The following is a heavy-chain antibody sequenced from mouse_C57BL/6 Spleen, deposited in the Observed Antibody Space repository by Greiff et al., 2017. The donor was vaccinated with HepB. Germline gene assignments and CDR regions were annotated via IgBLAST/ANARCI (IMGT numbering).Heavy chain of an antibody. CDR3: AREGGYGSSYRYFDV. CDR2: ISDGGSYT. CDR1: GFTFSSYA. D-gene: IGHD1-1*01. Sequence: EVQVVESGGGLVKPGGSLKLSCAASGFTFSSYAMSWVRQTPEKRLEWVATISDGGSYTYYPDNVKGRFTISRDNAKNNLYLQMSHLKSEDTAMYYCAREGGYGSSYRYFDVWGTGTTVTVSS. J-gene: IGHJ1*03. V-gene: IGHV5-4*01.